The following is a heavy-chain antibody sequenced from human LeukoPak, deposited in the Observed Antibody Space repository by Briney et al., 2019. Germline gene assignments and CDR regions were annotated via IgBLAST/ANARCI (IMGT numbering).Heavy chain of an antibody. CDR3: ARISSGGNSVYYYYMDV. V-gene: IGHV3-48*03. D-gene: IGHD4-23*01. CDR1: GFTFSSYE. Sequence: RGSLKLSCAASGFTFSSYEMNWVRQAPGKGLDWVSYISSSGSTIYYADSVKGRFTISRDNAKNSLYLQMNSLRAEDTALYYCARISSGGNSVYYYYMDVWGKGTTVSVSS. J-gene: IGHJ6*03. CDR2: ISSSGSTI.